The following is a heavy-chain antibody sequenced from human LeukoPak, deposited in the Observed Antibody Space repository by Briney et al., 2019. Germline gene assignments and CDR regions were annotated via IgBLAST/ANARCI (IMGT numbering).Heavy chain of an antibody. D-gene: IGHD5-24*01. V-gene: IGHV3-21*01. J-gene: IGHJ4*02. CDR1: GFTFSSYS. CDR3: ARDGMLGMATTKHFDY. Sequence: TWGSLRLSCAASGFTFSSYSMNWVRQAPGKGLEWVSSISSSSSYIYYADSVKGRFTISRDNAKNSLYLQMNSLRAEDTAVYYCARDGMLGMATTKHFDYWGQGTLVTVSS. CDR2: ISSSSSYI.